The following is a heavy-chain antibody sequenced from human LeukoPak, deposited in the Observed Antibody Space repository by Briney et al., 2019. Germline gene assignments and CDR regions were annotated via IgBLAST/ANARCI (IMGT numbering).Heavy chain of an antibody. CDR2: INQGGSEK. J-gene: IGHJ4*02. Sequence: GGSLRLSCAASGFTFSSYWMSWVRQAPGKGLEWVANINQGGSEKYYVDSVKGRFTISRDNAKNSVYLQMNSLRAEDTAVYYCADLRYSSSWYWIHWGQGTLVTVSS. V-gene: IGHV3-7*05. CDR3: ADLRYSSSWYWIH. D-gene: IGHD6-13*01. CDR1: GFTFSSYW.